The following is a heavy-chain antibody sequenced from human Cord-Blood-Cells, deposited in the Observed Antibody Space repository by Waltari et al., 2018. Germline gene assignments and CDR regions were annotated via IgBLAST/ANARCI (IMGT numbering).Heavy chain of an antibody. CDR3: ARVITMVRGVIIDY. CDR2: IIPILGIA. Sequence: QVQLVQSGAEVKKPGSSVTVSCKASGGTFSSYSISWVRQPPGQGLEWMGRIIPILGIANYAQKFQGRVTITADKSTSTAYMELSSLRSEDTAVYYCARVITMVRGVIIDYWGQGTLVTVSS. J-gene: IGHJ4*02. V-gene: IGHV1-69*09. CDR1: GGTFSSYS. D-gene: IGHD3-10*01.